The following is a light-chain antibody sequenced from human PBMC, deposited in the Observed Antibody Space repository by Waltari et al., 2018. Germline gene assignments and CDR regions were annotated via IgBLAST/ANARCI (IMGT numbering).Light chain of an antibody. CDR2: KTS. CDR3: QQYHTFYS. Sequence: DIQMTQSPSTLSASVGDTVTITCRASQSMSHWLAWYQQKPGKAPKLLIYKTSILERGVPSRFSGVGSETEFALTISSLQPDDFATYHCQQYHTFYSFGQGTKLEIK. V-gene: IGKV1-5*03. CDR1: QSMSHW. J-gene: IGKJ2*03.